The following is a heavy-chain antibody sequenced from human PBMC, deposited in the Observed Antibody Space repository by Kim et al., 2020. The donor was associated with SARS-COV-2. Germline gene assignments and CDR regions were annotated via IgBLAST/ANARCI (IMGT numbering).Heavy chain of an antibody. J-gene: IGHJ4*02. D-gene: IGHD2-15*01. V-gene: IGHV6-1*01. Sequence: YAVAVKSRITINPDTSKNQFSLQLNSVTPEDTAVYYCARESWGGGSYDYWGQGNLVTVSS. CDR3: ARESWGGGSYDY.